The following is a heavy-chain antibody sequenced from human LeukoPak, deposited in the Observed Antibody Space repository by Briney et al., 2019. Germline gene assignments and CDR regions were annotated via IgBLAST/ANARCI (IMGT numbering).Heavy chain of an antibody. CDR3: AELGITMIGGV. D-gene: IGHD3-10*02. V-gene: IGHV3-11*04. CDR1: GYSISSGYY. Sequence: PSETLSLTCTVSGYSISSGYYWGWIRQPPGKGLEWVSYISSSGSTIYYADSVKGRFTISRDNAKNSLYLQMNSLRAEDTAVYYCAELGITMIGGVWGKGTTVTISP. J-gene: IGHJ6*04. CDR2: ISSSGSTI.